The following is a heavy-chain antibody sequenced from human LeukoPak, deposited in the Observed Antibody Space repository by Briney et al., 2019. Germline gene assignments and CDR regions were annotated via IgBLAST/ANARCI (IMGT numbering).Heavy chain of an antibody. CDR1: GGSVSSGSYY. D-gene: IGHD3-22*01. J-gene: IGHJ5*02. CDR2: IYYSGST. Sequence: SETLSLTCTVSGGSVSSGSYYWSWIRQPPGKGLEWIGYIYYSGSTNYNPSLKSRVTISVDTSKNQFSLKLSSVTAADTAVYYCARSSYYYDSSGSFDPWGQGTLVTVSS. V-gene: IGHV4-61*01. CDR3: ARSSYYYDSSGSFDP.